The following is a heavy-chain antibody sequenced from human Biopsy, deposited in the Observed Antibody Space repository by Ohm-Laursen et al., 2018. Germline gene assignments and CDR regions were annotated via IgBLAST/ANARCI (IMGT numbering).Heavy chain of an antibody. CDR2: NIPILGTG. Sequence: SVKVSCKPPGGTFSNYGVHWVRQAPRQALEWLGGNIPILGTGNYAQKFQDRVTVAADTSTSTATMELRRLRSDDTAVYYCATKLTGYFHHWGQGTLVIVSS. CDR3: ATKLTGYFHH. J-gene: IGHJ1*01. V-gene: IGHV1-69*06. CDR1: GGTFSNYG. D-gene: IGHD3-9*01.